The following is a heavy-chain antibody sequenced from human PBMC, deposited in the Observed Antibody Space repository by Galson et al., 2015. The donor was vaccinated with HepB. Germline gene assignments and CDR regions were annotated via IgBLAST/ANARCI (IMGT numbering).Heavy chain of an antibody. CDR1: GFTFSSYA. V-gene: IGHV3-64D*06. CDR3: VKDSEVIAVAASIGCFDY. CDR2: ISSNGGST. D-gene: IGHD6-19*01. Sequence: SLRLSCAASGFTFSSYAMHWVRQAPGKGLEYVSAISSNGGSTYYADSVKGRFTISRDNSKNTLYLQMSSLRAEDTAVYYCVKDSEVIAVAASIGCFDYWGQGTLVTVSS. J-gene: IGHJ4*02.